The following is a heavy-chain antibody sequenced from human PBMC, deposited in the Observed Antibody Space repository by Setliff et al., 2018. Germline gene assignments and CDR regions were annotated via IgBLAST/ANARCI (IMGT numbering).Heavy chain of an antibody. CDR1: GNRFTDYN. J-gene: IGHJ5*02. Sequence: ASVKVSCKASGNRFTDYNSHWVRQAPGQGLEWMGWINPDSGDTHSAQKFQGRVTMTRDTSINTAYMELGSLTSDDTAFYYCVRSGKFGMRFWFDQWGQGTLVTVSS. CDR3: VRSGKFGMRFWFDQ. CDR2: INPDSGDT. D-gene: IGHD1-26*01. V-gene: IGHV1-2*02.